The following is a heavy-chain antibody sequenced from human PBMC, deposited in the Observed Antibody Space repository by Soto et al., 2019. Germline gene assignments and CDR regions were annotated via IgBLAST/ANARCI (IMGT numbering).Heavy chain of an antibody. V-gene: IGHV1-2*02. J-gene: IGHJ4*02. Sequence: ASVKVSCKASGYTFTGYYMHCVRQAPGQGLEWMGWINPNSGGTNYAQKFQGRVTMTRDTSISTAYMELSRLRSDDTAVYYCARVRGSYYDSSGDRYFDYWGQGTLVTVSS. CDR3: ARVRGSYYDSSGDRYFDY. D-gene: IGHD3-22*01. CDR1: GYTFTGYY. CDR2: INPNSGGT.